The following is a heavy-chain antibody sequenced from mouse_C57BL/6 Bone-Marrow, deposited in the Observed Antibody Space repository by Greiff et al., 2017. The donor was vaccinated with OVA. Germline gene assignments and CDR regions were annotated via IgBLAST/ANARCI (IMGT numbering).Heavy chain of an antibody. CDR3: ARGDSSPYVRVYYAMDY. J-gene: IGHJ4*01. CDR1: GYTFTSYD. CDR2: IYPRDGST. D-gene: IGHD3-2*02. Sequence: VQLQQSGPELVKPGASVKLSCKASGYTFTSYDINWVKQRPGQGLEWIGWIYPRDGSTKYNEKFKGKATLTVDTSSSTAYMELHSLTSEDSAVYFCARGDSSPYVRVYYAMDYWGQGTSVTVSS. V-gene: IGHV1-85*01.